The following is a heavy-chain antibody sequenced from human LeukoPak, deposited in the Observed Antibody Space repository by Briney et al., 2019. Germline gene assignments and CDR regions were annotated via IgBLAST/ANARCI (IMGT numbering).Heavy chain of an antibody. CDR3: ARRDGYNPFDP. CDR1: GGSISSYY. D-gene: IGHD5-24*01. J-gene: IGHJ5*02. CDR2: IYYSGST. V-gene: IGHV4-59*01. Sequence: SETLSLTCTVSGGSISSYYWSWIRQPPGKGLEWIGYIYYSGSTNYNPSLKSRVTISVDTSKNQFSLKLSSVTAADTAVYYCARRDGYNPFDPWGQGTLVTVSS.